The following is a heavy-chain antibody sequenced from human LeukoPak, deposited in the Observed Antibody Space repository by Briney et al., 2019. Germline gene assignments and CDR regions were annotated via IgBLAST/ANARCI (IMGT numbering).Heavy chain of an antibody. CDR2: INHSGST. CDR3: ARGPDYYDSSGFLYYFDY. J-gene: IGHJ4*02. CDR1: GGSFSGYY. Sequence: SETLSLTCAVYGGSFSGYYWSWIRQPPGKGLEWIGEINHSGSTNYNPSLKSRVTISVDTSKNQFSLKLSSVTAADTAVYYCARGPDYYDSSGFLYYFDYWGQGTLVTVSS. V-gene: IGHV4-34*01. D-gene: IGHD3-22*01.